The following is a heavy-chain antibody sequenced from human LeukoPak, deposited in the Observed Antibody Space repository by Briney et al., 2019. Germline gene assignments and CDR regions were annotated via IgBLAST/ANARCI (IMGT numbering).Heavy chain of an antibody. D-gene: IGHD6-13*01. CDR2: IYPGDSDT. Sequence: GESLKISCKGSGYSFTSYWIGWVRQMPGKGLEWMGIIYPGDSDTRYSPSFQGQVTISADKSISTAYLQWSSLKASDTAMYYCARGARSSSWPRHYYYYYYMDVWGKGTTVTVSS. V-gene: IGHV5-51*01. CDR3: ARGARSSSWPRHYYYYYYMDV. J-gene: IGHJ6*03. CDR1: GYSFTSYW.